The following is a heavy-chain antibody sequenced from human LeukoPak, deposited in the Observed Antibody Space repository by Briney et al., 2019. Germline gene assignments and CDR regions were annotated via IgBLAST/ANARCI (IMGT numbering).Heavy chain of an antibody. CDR1: GGSFSGYY. J-gene: IGHJ5*02. CDR3: ARSRSYGNWFDP. CDR2: INHSGST. V-gene: IGHV4-34*01. Sequence: SETLSLTCAVYGGSFSGYYWSWIRQPPGKGLEWIGEINHSGSTNYNPSLKSRVTISVDTSKNQFSLKLSSVTAADTAVYYCARSRSYGNWFDPWGQGTLVTVSS. D-gene: IGHD1-26*01.